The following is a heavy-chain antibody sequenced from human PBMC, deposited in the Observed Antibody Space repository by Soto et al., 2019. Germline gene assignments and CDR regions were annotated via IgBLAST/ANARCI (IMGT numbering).Heavy chain of an antibody. Sequence: PGGSLRLSCEASGLTFRRYWMHWVRQVPGKGLVWVSSINSDGTSSTYADSVKGRFTISRDNAKNTVYLQMNSLRAEDTAIYYCSSYAFLSGHNLQYAWGQGTMGT. V-gene: IGHV3-74*03. J-gene: IGHJ6*02. D-gene: IGHD3-3*01. CDR2: INSDGTSS. CDR3: SSYAFLSGHNLQYA. CDR1: GLTFRRYW.